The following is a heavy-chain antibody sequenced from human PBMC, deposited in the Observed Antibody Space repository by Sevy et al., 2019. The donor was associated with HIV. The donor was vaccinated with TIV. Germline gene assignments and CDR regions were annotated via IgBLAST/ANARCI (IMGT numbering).Heavy chain of an antibody. D-gene: IGHD3-10*01. V-gene: IGHV1-69*04. CDR1: GGTFSSYA. CDR3: ARAYGSGSGYYYYGMDV. CDR2: IIPILGIA. Sequence: ASVKVSCKASGGTFSSYAISWVRQAPGQGLEWMGRIIPILGIANYAQKFQGRVTITADKSTSTAIMELSSLRSEDTAVYYCARAYGSGSGYYYYGMDVWGQGTTVTVSS. J-gene: IGHJ6*02.